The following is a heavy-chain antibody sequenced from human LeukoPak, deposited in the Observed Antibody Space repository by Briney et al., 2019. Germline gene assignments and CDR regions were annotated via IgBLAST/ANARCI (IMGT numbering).Heavy chain of an antibody. CDR3: ARKAYNWNYRFHFGY. CDR2: IYHSGST. D-gene: IGHD1-7*01. CDR1: GGSISSGGYS. J-gene: IGHJ4*02. V-gene: IGHV4-30-2*01. Sequence: PSQTLSLTCAVSGGSISSGGYSWSWIRQPPGKGLEWIGYIYHSGSTYYNPSLKSRVTISVDTSKNQFSLKLSSVTAADTAVYYCARKAYNWNYRFHFGYWGQGTLVTVSS.